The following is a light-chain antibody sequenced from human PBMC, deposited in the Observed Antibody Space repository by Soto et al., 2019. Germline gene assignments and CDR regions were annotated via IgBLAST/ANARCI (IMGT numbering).Light chain of an antibody. V-gene: IGLV2-14*01. CDR2: DVS. J-gene: IGLJ2*01. Sequence: QSVLTQPASVCGSPGQSITISCTGTSSDVGGYNYVSWYQQHPGKAPKLMIYDVSNRPSGVSNRFSGSKSGNTASLTISGLQAEDEADYYCSSYISSSTVEFGGGTQLTVL. CDR3: SSYISSSTVE. CDR1: SSDVGGYNY.